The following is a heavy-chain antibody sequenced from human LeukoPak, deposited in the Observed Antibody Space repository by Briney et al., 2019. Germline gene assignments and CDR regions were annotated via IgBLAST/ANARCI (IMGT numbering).Heavy chain of an antibody. CDR2: IYTSGST. CDR3: ARLTLNYDFDY. V-gene: IGHV4-4*07. J-gene: IGHJ4*02. Sequence: PPETLSLTCTVSGGSISSYYWSWIRQPAGKGLEWIGCIYTSGSTNYNPSLKSRVTMSVDTSKNQFSLNLNSVTAADTAVYYCARLTLNYDFDYWGQGTLVTVSS. D-gene: IGHD1-7*01. CDR1: GGSISSYY.